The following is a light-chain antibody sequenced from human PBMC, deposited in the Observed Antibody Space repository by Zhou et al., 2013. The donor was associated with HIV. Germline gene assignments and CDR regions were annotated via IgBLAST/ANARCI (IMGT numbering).Light chain of an antibody. V-gene: IGKV1-39*01. J-gene: IGKJ3*01. CDR3: QQSYSTPIFT. CDR1: QDISNS. Sequence: DIQMTQSPSSLSASVGDRVTITCQASQDISNSLNWYQQKAGKAPKLLIYAASSLQSGVPSRFSGSGSGTDFTLTISSLQPEDFATYYCQQSYSTPIFTFGPGTKVDIK. CDR2: AAS.